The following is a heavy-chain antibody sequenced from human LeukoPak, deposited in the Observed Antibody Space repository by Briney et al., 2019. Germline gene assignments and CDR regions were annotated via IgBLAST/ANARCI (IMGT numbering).Heavy chain of an antibody. CDR2: IYGDDDERYYR. J-gene: IGHJ6*02. CDR3: AHLSLYSDYRADYYYSMDV. Sequence: SGPTLVNPTQTLTLTCTFSGFSLSSSAVGVGWIRQPPGKALEWLALIYGDDDERYYRRYYPSLNSRLTITKDTSKNQVALTMTNMDPVDTATYFCAHLSLYSDYRADYYYSMDVWGQGTTVTVSS. CDR1: GFSLSSSAVG. V-gene: IGHV2-5*02. D-gene: IGHD4-11*01.